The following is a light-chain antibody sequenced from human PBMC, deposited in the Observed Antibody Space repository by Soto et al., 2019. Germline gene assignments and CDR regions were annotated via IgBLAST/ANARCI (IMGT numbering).Light chain of an antibody. CDR3: QQTDTIPRT. CDR2: GAS. J-gene: IGKJ1*01. CDR1: QSIGRW. V-gene: IGKV1-5*01. Sequence: DIQMTQSPSTLSAFVGDRVTITCRASQSIGRWLAWYQQKPGKAPKLLIYGASTLESGVPSRFSGSGSGTDFTLTVSSLQVEDFATYYCQQTDTIPRTFGQGTKVDIK.